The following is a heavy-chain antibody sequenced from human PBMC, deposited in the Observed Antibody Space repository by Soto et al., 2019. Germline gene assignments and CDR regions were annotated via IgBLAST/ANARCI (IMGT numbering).Heavy chain of an antibody. CDR1: GYTFTSYC. CDR2: ISAYNGNT. CDR3: ARDPRYNCNYWLDP. J-gene: IGHJ5*02. D-gene: IGHD1-7*01. Sequence: ASVKVSYRASGYTFTSYCISWVRQAPGQGLEWMGWISAYNGNTNYAQKLQGRVTMTTDTSTSTAYMELRSLRSDDTAVYYCARDPRYNCNYWLDPWGQGTLVTASS. V-gene: IGHV1-18*01.